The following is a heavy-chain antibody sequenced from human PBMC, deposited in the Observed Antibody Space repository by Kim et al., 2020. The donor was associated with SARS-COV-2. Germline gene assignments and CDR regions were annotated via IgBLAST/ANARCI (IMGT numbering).Heavy chain of an antibody. J-gene: IGHJ6*03. CDR3: ARDSSGYFTLYYYYYMDV. CDR2: ISYDGSNK. Sequence: GGSLRLSCAASGFTFSSYAMHWVRQAPGKGLEWVAVISYDGSNKYYADSVKGRFTISRDNSKNTLYLQMNSLRAEDTAVYYCARDSSGYFTLYYYYYMDVWGKGTTVTVSS. CDR1: GFTFSSYA. V-gene: IGHV3-30-3*01. D-gene: IGHD3-9*01.